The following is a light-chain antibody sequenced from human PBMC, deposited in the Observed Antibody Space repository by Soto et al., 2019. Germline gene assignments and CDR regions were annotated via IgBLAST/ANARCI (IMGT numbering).Light chain of an antibody. CDR1: SSNIGGNT. J-gene: IGLJ2*01. CDR2: SDN. Sequence: QSVLTQPPSASGTPGQRVTISCSGSSSNIGGNTVNWYQELPGTAPKLLIYSDNQRPSGVPDRFSGSKSGTSASLAISGLQSEDEAEYYCAAWDDSLNVVIFAGGTKLTVL. CDR3: AAWDDSLNVVI. V-gene: IGLV1-44*01.